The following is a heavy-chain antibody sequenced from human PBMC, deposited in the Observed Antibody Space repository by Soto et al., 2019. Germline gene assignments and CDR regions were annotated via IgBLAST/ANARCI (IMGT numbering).Heavy chain of an antibody. CDR1: GGSISSSSYY. CDR2: IYYSGST. D-gene: IGHD6-19*01. CDR3: AGYSSGWYVHGMDV. J-gene: IGHJ6*02. Sequence: SETLSLTCTVSGGSISSSSYYWGWIRQPPGKGLEWIGYIYYSGSTYYNPSLKSRVTISVDTSKNQFSLKLSSVTAADTAVYYCAGYSSGWYVHGMDVWGQGTTVTVSS. V-gene: IGHV4-39*01.